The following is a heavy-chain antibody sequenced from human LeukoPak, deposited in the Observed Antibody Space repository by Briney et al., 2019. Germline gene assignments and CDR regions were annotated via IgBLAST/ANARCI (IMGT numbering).Heavy chain of an antibody. J-gene: IGHJ4*02. CDR1: GFTFGSYG. CDR3: ATVVGAKKSFDY. CDR2: ISYDGSNK. Sequence: PGGSLRLSCAASGFTFGSYGMHWVRQAPGKGLEWVAVISYDGSNKYYADSVKGRFTISRDNSKNTLYLQMNSLRAEDTAVYYCATVVGAKKSFDYWGQGTLVTVSS. V-gene: IGHV3-30*03. D-gene: IGHD1-26*01.